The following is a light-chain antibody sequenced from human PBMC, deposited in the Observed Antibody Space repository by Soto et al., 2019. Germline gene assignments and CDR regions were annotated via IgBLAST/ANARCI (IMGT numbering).Light chain of an antibody. V-gene: IGLV8-61*01. CDR3: VLYMGSGIAV. Sequence: QTVVTQEPSLSVSPGGTVTLTCGLISGSVSTSHYPTWCQQTPGQAPRTLIYSTNTRSSGVPDRFSGSILGNKAALTITGAQADDESDYYCVLYMGSGIAVFGGGTKLTVL. CDR2: STN. J-gene: IGLJ3*02. CDR1: SGSVSTSHY.